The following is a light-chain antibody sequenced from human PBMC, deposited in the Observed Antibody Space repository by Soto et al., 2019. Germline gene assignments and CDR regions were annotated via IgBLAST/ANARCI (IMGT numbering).Light chain of an antibody. V-gene: IGKV1-5*03. CDR2: KAS. CDR1: QTISSW. CDR3: QHYNSYSEA. J-gene: IGKJ1*01. Sequence: DIQIAYSSWTLSWSLVERVAITCRASQTISSWLAWYQQKPGKAPKLLIYKASTLKSGVPSRFSGSGSGTEFTLTISSLQPDDFATYYCQHYNSYSEAFGQGTKVDI.